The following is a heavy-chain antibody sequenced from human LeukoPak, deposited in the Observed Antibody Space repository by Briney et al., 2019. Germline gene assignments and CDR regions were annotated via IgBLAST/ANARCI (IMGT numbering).Heavy chain of an antibody. Sequence: SETLSLTCTVSGGSISSYYWSWIRQPPGKGLEWIGYIYYSGITNYNPSLKSRVTMSVDTSKNQFSLNLSSVTAADTAVYYCARDSRYCNSISCYGRPGYYGLDVWGQGTTVTVSS. CDR1: GGSISSYY. D-gene: IGHD2-2*01. CDR2: IYYSGIT. V-gene: IGHV4-59*01. J-gene: IGHJ6*02. CDR3: ARDSRYCNSISCYGRPGYYGLDV.